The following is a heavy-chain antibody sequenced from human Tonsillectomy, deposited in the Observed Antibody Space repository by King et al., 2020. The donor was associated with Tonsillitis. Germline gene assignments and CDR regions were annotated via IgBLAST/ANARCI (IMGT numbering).Heavy chain of an antibody. Sequence: VQLVESGGEVKKPGESLRISCKGSGYTFINYWITWVRQMPGKGLEWMGKIDPTDSHTIYSPSFQGHITMSVDKSISTAYLQWSSLKASDTAVYYCARQTIAVAGPPIDPWGQGTLVTVSS. CDR3: ARQTIAVAGPPIDP. V-gene: IGHV5-10-1*03. J-gene: IGHJ5*02. D-gene: IGHD6-19*01. CDR1: GYTFINYW. CDR2: IDPTDSHT.